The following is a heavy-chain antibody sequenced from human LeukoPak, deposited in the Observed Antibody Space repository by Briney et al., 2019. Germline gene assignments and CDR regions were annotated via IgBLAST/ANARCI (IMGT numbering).Heavy chain of an antibody. D-gene: IGHD4-17*01. V-gene: IGHV3-30*03. CDR3: ARGSGAVTRHFDY. CDR1: GFTFSGYG. CDR2: ISYDGSDK. Sequence: GGSLRLSCAASGFTFSGYGMHWVRQAPGKGLEWVAVISYDGSDKHHADSVKGRFSISRDNSKNTLYLQMDSLRAEDTAVYYCARGSGAVTRHFDYWGQGTLVTVSS. J-gene: IGHJ4*02.